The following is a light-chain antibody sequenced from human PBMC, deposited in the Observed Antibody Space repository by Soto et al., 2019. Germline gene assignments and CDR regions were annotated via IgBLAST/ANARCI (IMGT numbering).Light chain of an antibody. V-gene: IGLV2-14*01. CDR1: SSDVGGYNY. CDR2: DVS. Sequence: QSVLTQPASVSGSPGQSITISCTGTSSDVGGYNYVSWYQQHPGKAPKLMIYDVSNRPSGVSNRFSGSKSGNTASLTISVLQAEDEADYYCSSYTSSSVVFGGGTQLTVL. J-gene: IGLJ2*01. CDR3: SSYTSSSVV.